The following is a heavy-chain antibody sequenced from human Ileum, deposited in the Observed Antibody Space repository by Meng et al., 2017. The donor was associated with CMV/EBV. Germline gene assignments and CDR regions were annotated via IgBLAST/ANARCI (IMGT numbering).Heavy chain of an antibody. Sequence: FAALGFTFSAYAMNWVRQAPGKGLEWVSSISTSSSYIYYADSVKGRFTISRDNAKNSLYLQMHSLSAEDTAVYYCARGVGPTRVDYWGQGTLVTVSS. J-gene: IGHJ4*02. V-gene: IGHV3-21*01. CDR3: ARGVGPTRVDY. CDR2: ISTSSSYI. D-gene: IGHD1-26*01. CDR1: GFTFSAYA.